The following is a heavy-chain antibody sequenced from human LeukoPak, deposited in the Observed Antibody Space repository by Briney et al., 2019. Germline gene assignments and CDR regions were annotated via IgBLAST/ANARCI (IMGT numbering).Heavy chain of an antibody. CDR2: VRVSGANT. CDR3: AKAYCSSSSCYGVHFYFYGMDV. Sequence: GGSLRLSCAASGFSLSSYAMNWVRQAAGKGPEWVSTVRVSGANTSYADSVQGRFTLPTDDSKNTLYLQMSSLTAEDTAIYYCAKAYCSSSSCYGVHFYFYGMDVWGLGTPVTVSS. J-gene: IGHJ6*02. V-gene: IGHV3-23*01. CDR1: GFSLSSYA. D-gene: IGHD2-2*01.